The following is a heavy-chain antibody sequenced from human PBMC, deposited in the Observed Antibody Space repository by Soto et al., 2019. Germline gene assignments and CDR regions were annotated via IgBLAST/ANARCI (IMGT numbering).Heavy chain of an antibody. D-gene: IGHD1-1*01. Sequence: WGSLRISCASYVFTFSIYSMNWVRQAPGKGLEWVSSISSSSSYIYYADSVKGRFTISRDNAKNSLYLQMNSLRAEDTAVYYCARDSAGTQPPDDAFDIWGHGTMVTGSS. J-gene: IGHJ3*02. V-gene: IGHV3-21*01. CDR3: ARDSAGTQPPDDAFDI. CDR2: ISSSSSYI. CDR1: VFTFSIYS.